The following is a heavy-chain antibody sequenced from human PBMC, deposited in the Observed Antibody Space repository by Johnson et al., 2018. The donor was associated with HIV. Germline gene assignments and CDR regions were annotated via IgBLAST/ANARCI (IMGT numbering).Heavy chain of an antibody. Sequence: MLLVESGGGLVQPGGSLRLSCAASEFSFSNYWMTWVRQAPGKGLAWVANINQDGREKFSVDSVKGRFAISRDNANNSLYLQMNSLRAEDTAVYYCARENYYNFPLDAFDIWGQGTMVTVSS. CDR1: EFSFSNYW. D-gene: IGHD3-3*01. J-gene: IGHJ3*02. CDR2: INQDGREK. CDR3: ARENYYNFPLDAFDI. V-gene: IGHV3-7*01.